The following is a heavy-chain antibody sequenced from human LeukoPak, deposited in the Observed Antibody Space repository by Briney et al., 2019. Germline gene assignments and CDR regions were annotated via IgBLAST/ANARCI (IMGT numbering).Heavy chain of an antibody. D-gene: IGHD3-22*01. J-gene: IGHJ4*02. CDR2: ISSSSSYI. Sequence: GSLRLSCAASGFTFSSYSMNWVRQAPGKGLEWVSSISSSSSYIYYADSVKGRFTISRDNAKNSLYLQMNSLRAEDTAVYYCARVGTYYYDSSGYYYLGYWGQGTLVTVSS. CDR1: GFTFSSYS. V-gene: IGHV3-21*01. CDR3: ARVGTYYYDSSGYYYLGY.